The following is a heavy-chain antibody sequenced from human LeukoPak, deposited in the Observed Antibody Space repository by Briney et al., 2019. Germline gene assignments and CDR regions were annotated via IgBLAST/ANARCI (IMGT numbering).Heavy chain of an antibody. V-gene: IGHV5-51*01. D-gene: IGHD3-16*02. CDR1: GYRFTSYW. CDR3: ARHVSVWGSYRDY. Sequence: GESLKISCKGSGYRFTSYWSGWVRQMPGKGLEWMGIIYPGDSDTRYSPSFQGQVTISADKSISTAYLQWSSLKASDTAMYYCARHVSVWGSYRDYWGQGTLVTVSS. J-gene: IGHJ4*02. CDR2: IYPGDSDT.